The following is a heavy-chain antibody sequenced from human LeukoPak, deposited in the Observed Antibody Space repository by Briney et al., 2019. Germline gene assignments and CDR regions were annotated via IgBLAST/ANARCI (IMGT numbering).Heavy chain of an antibody. CDR3: ARSAGGYDILTGYYPRYYFDY. V-gene: IGHV3-9*01. J-gene: IGHJ4*02. Sequence: PGGSLRLSCAASGFTFDDYAMHWVRQAPGKGLEWVSGISWNSGSIGYADSVKGRFTISRDDAKNSLYLQMNSLRAEDTALYYCARSAGGYDILTGYYPRYYFDYWGQGTLVTASS. CDR2: ISWNSGSI. D-gene: IGHD3-9*01. CDR1: GFTFDDYA.